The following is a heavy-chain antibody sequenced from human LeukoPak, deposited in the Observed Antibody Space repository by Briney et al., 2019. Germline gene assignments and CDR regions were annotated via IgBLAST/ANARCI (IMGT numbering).Heavy chain of an antibody. CDR2: IYYSGST. J-gene: IGHJ4*02. D-gene: IGHD3-10*01. V-gene: IGHV4-39*01. CDR3: ARPTMVRVVIDY. CDR1: GGSISSGSYY. Sequence: SETLSLTCTVSGGSISSGSYYWGWIRQPPGKGLEWIGSIYYSGSTYYNPSLKSRVTISVDTSKNKFSLKLRSVTAADTAVYYCARPTMVRVVIDYWGQGTLVTVSS.